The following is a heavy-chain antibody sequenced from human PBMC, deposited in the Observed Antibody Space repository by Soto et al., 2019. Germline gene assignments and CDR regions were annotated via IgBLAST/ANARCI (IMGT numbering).Heavy chain of an antibody. D-gene: IGHD3-16*01. Sequence: EVHLLESGGGLIQPGGSLRLSCAASGFAFIRSAMAWVRQAPEKGLEWVSSISEGGGTTFYAGYVEGRFTISRDNSKNTLYVQMNSVRADDTAVYYCEKGGYRHAYDWGRGTLVTVSS. CDR1: GFAFIRSA. CDR2: ISEGGGTT. CDR3: EKGGYRHAYD. V-gene: IGHV3-23*01. J-gene: IGHJ4*02.